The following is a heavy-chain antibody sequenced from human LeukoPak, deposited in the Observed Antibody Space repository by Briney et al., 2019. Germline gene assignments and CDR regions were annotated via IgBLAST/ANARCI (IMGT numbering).Heavy chain of an antibody. CDR3: ARSRGVPSAVYFVY. D-gene: IGHD3-10*01. CDR1: GGSISSYY. J-gene: IGHJ4*02. CDR2: IYYSGST. Sequence: SETLSLTCTVSGGSISSYYWRWIRQPPGNGLEWMGYIYYSGSTNYNPSLKSRVTISVDTSKNQFSLNLSSVTAADTAVYYCARSRGVPSAVYFVYWGQGTLVTVSS. V-gene: IGHV4-59*01.